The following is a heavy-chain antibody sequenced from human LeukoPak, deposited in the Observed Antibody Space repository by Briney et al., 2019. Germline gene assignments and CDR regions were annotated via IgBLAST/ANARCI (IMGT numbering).Heavy chain of an antibody. CDR2: IIPIFGTA. D-gene: IGHD3-22*01. J-gene: IGHJ4*02. CDR3: ASPDYYDRSGYYLGY. CDR1: GGTFSSYA. V-gene: IGHV1-69*05. Sequence: SSVKVYCKASGGTFSSYAISWVRQAPGQGLEWMGGIIPIFGTANYAQKFQGRVTITTDESTRTAYMELSSLRSEDTAVYYCASPDYYDRSGYYLGYWGQGPLVTVSS.